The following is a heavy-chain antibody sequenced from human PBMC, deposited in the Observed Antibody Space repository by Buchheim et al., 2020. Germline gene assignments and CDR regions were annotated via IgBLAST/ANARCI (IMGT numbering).Heavy chain of an antibody. CDR2: ISYDGNKK. D-gene: IGHD2-2*02. J-gene: IGHJ4*02. CDR3: AKNRDPYLYLREFDY. Sequence: QVQLVESGGGVVQTGRSLRLSCAASGFTFSSYGMHWVRQAPGKGLEWVALISYDGNKKYFADSVKGRFTISRANSKNMLYLQMSSLKTEDTAIYYCAKNRDPYLYLREFDYWGQGTL. CDR1: GFTFSSYG. V-gene: IGHV3-30*18.